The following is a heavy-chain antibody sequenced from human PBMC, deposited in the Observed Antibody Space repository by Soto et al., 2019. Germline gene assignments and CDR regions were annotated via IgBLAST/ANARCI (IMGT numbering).Heavy chain of an antibody. Sequence: KPSETLSLTCTVSGGSISSYYWSWIRQPPGKGLEWIGYIYYSGSTNYNPSLKSRVTISVDTSKNQFSLKLSSVTAADTAVYYCASTDSGSYYGFYYYGMDVWGQGTTVTVSS. V-gene: IGHV4-59*01. CDR3: ASTDSGSYYGFYYYGMDV. CDR2: IYYSGST. CDR1: GGSISSYY. D-gene: IGHD1-26*01. J-gene: IGHJ6*02.